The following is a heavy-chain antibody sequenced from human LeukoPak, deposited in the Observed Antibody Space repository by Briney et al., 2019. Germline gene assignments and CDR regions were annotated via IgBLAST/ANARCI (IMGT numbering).Heavy chain of an antibody. Sequence: GGSLRLSCAASGFTFSSYSINWVRQAPGKGLEWVSYISSSSSTIYYADSVKGRFTISRDNAKNSLYLQMNSLRAEDTAVYYCAREGITDDFWSGYSTSYFDYWGQGTLVTVSS. V-gene: IGHV3-48*01. CDR2: ISSSSSTI. CDR3: AREGITDDFWSGYSTSYFDY. CDR1: GFTFSSYS. J-gene: IGHJ4*02. D-gene: IGHD3-3*01.